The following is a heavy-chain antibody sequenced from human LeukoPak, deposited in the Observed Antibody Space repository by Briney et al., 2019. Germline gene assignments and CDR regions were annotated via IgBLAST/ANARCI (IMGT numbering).Heavy chain of an antibody. Sequence: GGSLRLSCAASGLTFSSYAMSWVRQAPGKGLEWVSAISGSGGSTYYADSVKGRFTISRDNSKNTLYLQMNSLGAEDTAVYYCAKGGGQLWPRLDYWGQGTLVTVSS. CDR1: GLTFSSYA. CDR2: ISGSGGST. CDR3: AKGGGQLWPRLDY. D-gene: IGHD5-18*01. J-gene: IGHJ4*02. V-gene: IGHV3-23*01.